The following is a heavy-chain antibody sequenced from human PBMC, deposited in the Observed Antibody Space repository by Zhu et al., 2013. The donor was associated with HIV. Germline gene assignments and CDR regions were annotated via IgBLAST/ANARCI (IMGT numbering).Heavy chain of an antibody. CDR1: GYTFTSYD. J-gene: IGHJ6*02. Sequence: QVQLVQSGAEVKKPWASVKVSCKASGYTFTSYDINWVRQATGQGLEWMGWMNPNSGNTGYAQKFQGRVTMTRNTSISTAYMELSSLRSEDTAVYYCASPGTAHGGRGYYYGMDVWGQGTTVTVSS. CDR3: ASPGTAHGGRGYYYGMDV. CDR2: MNPNSGNT. V-gene: IGHV1-8*01. D-gene: IGHD1-26*01.